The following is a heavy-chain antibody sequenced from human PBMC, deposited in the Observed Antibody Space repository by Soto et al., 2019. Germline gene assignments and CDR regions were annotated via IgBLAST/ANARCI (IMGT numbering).Heavy chain of an antibody. V-gene: IGHV3-30*18. CDR1: GFTFSSYG. Sequence: QVQLVESGGGVVQPGRSLRLSCAASGFTFSSYGMHWVRQAPGKGLEWVAVISYDGSNKYYADSVKGRFTISRDNSKNTLYLHMNSLRAEDTVVYYCAKLECSSTSCYAFDIWGQGTMVTVSS. D-gene: IGHD2-2*01. CDR2: ISYDGSNK. J-gene: IGHJ3*02. CDR3: AKLECSSTSCYAFDI.